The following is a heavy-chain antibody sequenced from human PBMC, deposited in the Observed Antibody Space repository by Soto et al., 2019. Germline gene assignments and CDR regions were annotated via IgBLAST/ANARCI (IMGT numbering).Heavy chain of an antibody. CDR1: GFTFSNYW. Sequence: GGALRLSCAASGFTFSNYWMSWVRQAPGEGLEWVANIKQDGSENSYVDYVKGRFTISRDNAKNSVYLQMNSLRAEDKAVYYCARGRYCSGGRCYFDYWGQGTPVTVS. V-gene: IGHV3-7*04. CDR3: ARGRYCSGGRCYFDY. CDR2: IKQDGSEN. J-gene: IGHJ4*02. D-gene: IGHD2-15*01.